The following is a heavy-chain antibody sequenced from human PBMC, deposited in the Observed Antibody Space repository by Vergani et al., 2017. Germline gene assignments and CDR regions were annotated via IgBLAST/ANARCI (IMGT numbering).Heavy chain of an antibody. CDR3: AARRDYDDVFDI. J-gene: IGHJ3*02. V-gene: IGHV4-39*01. Sequence: QLQLQESGPGLVKPSETLSLTCTVSGGSIRSSSYYWGWIRQTPGKGLEWIGSIYYSGSTYYNPSLKSRVTISVDTSKNQFSLKLSSVTAADTAVYYCAARRDYDDVFDIWGQGTMVTVSS. D-gene: IGHD4-17*01. CDR1: GGSIRSSSYY. CDR2: IYYSGST.